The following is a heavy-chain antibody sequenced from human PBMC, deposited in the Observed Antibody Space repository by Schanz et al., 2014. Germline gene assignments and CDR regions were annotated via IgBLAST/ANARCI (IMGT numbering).Heavy chain of an antibody. CDR2: ISYSGTT. D-gene: IGHD4-17*01. CDR1: GGSVSSGGDY. Sequence: QVQLQESGPGLVKPSQTLSLTCTVSGGSVSSGGDYWSWIRQHPGKGLEWIGFISYSGTTNYNPSLKSRVTMSVDTSKNQISLKLRSVTAADTAVYYCARDRGHGDLPGDIWGQGTMVTVSS. CDR3: ARDRGHGDLPGDI. V-gene: IGHV4-31*03. J-gene: IGHJ3*02.